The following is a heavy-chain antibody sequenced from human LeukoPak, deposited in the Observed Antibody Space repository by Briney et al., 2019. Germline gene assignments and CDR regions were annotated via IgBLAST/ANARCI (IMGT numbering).Heavy chain of an antibody. D-gene: IGHD2-8*01. J-gene: IGHJ5*02. Sequence: GSLRLSCAASGFTFSSYGMSWIRQPPGKGLEWIGEINHSGSTNYNPSLKSRVTISVDTSKNQFSLKLSSVTAADTAVYYCAPRYCTNGVCYRGWFDPWGQGTLVTVSS. V-gene: IGHV4-34*08. CDR1: GFTFSSYG. CDR2: INHSGST. CDR3: APRYCTNGVCYRGWFDP.